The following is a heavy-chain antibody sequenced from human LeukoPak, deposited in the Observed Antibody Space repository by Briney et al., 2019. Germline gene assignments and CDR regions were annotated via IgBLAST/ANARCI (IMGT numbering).Heavy chain of an antibody. CDR2: IYYSGST. V-gene: IGHV4-31*11. CDR1: GGSFSGYY. D-gene: IGHD6-13*01. Sequence: SETLSLTCAVYGGSFSGYYWSWIRQHPGKGLEWIGYIYYSGSTYYNPSLKSRVTISVDTSKNQFSLKLSSVTAADTAVYYCASGPIAAAWAWFDPWGQGTLVTVSS. CDR3: ASGPIAAAWAWFDP. J-gene: IGHJ5*02.